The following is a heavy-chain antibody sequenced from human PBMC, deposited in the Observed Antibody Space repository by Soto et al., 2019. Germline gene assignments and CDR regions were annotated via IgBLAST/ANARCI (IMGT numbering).Heavy chain of an antibody. J-gene: IGHJ3*02. CDR1: GDRFTSDW. CDR3: ASRPLTYYYDSSGENAFDI. CDR2: IDPSDSYT. Sequence: GRSLKLAFTGCGDRFTSDWMSFVLQKPGKGLGWMGRIDPSDSYTNYSPSFQGHVTISADKSISTAYLQWSSLKASDTAMYYCASRPLTYYYDSSGENAFDIWGQGTMVTVSS. D-gene: IGHD3-22*01. V-gene: IGHV5-10-1*01.